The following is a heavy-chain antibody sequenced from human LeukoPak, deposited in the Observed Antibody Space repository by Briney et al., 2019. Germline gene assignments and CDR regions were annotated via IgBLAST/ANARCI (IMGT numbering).Heavy chain of an antibody. CDR2: IRYDGSNK. CDR3: ARSQVSSGWLGYYYYGMDV. CDR1: GFTFSSYG. Sequence: PWGSLRLSCAASGFTFSSYGMHWVRQAPGKGLEWVAFIRYDGSNKYYADSVKGRFTISRDNSKNTLYLQMNSLRAEDTAVYYCARSQVSSGWLGYYYYGMDVWGQGTTVTVSS. V-gene: IGHV3-30*02. D-gene: IGHD6-19*01. J-gene: IGHJ6*02.